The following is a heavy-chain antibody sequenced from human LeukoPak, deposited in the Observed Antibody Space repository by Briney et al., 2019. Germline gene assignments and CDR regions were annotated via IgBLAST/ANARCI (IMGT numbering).Heavy chain of an antibody. CDR2: IYSGGTT. CDR3: ARGDASGWSY. D-gene: IGHD6-19*01. J-gene: IGHJ4*02. CDR1: GFTVSSKY. Sequence: PGGSLRLSCTASGFTVSSKYMSWVRQAPGKGLKWVSVIYSGGTTYYADSVKGRFTISRDNSKNTLYLQMNSLRAEDTAVYYCARGDASGWSYWGQGTLVTVSS. V-gene: IGHV3-66*01.